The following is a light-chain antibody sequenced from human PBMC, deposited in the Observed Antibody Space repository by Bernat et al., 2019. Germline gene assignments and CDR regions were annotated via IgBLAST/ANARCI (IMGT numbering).Light chain of an antibody. Sequence: DIQMTQSPSSLSASVGDRVTITCRASQSISSYLNWYQQKPGKAPKLLIYAASSLQSGVPSRFSGSGSGTDFTLTISSLQPEDFATYYCQQSYSTPVTFGPGTKVVI. J-gene: IGKJ3*01. CDR1: QSISSY. V-gene: IGKV1-39*01. CDR2: AAS. CDR3: QQSYSTPVT.